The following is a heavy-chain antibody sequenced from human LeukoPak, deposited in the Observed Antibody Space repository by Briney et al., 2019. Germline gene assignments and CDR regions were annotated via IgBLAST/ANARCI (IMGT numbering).Heavy chain of an antibody. J-gene: IGHJ4*02. Sequence: GGSLRLSCGASGFTFSSYSMNWVRQAPGKGLEWVSSISSSSSYIYYADSVKGRFTISRDNAKNSLYLQMNSLRAEDTAVYYCARGPGRDFDYWGQGTLVTVSS. V-gene: IGHV3-21*01. CDR3: ARGPGRDFDY. D-gene: IGHD3-10*01. CDR2: ISSSSSYI. CDR1: GFTFSSYS.